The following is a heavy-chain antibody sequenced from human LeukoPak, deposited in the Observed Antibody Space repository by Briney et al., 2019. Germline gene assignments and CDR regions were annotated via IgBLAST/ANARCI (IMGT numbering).Heavy chain of an antibody. J-gene: IGHJ3*02. CDR1: GYSFTSYW. D-gene: IGHD3-22*01. V-gene: IGHV5-51*01. CDR3: ARRSYYDSSGSDAFDI. Sequence: GESLQISCKGSGYSFTSYWIGWVRQMPGKGLEWMGIIYPGDSDTRYSPSFQGQVTISADKSISTAYLQWSSLKASDTAMYYCARRSYYDSSGSDAFDIWGQGTMVTVSS. CDR2: IYPGDSDT.